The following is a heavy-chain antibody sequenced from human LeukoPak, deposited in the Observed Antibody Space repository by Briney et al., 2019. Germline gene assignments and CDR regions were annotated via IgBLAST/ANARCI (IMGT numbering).Heavy chain of an antibody. Sequence: PGGSLRLSCAGSGFTFSSYEMNWVRQAPGKGLEWVSYISSSGSTIYYADSVKGRFTISRDNAKNSLYLQMNSLRAEDTAVYYCARGVRSSGWKRTNRFDPWGQGTLVTVSS. CDR1: GFTFSSYE. V-gene: IGHV3-48*03. CDR3: ARGVRSSGWKRTNRFDP. D-gene: IGHD6-19*01. J-gene: IGHJ5*02. CDR2: ISSSGSTI.